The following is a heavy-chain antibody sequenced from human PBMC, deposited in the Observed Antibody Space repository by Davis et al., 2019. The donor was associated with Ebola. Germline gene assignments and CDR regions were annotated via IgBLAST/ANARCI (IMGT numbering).Heavy chain of an antibody. CDR3: ARVGMYSSSSDTYFDL. D-gene: IGHD6-6*01. V-gene: IGHV1-2*04. CDR2: INPNSGGT. CDR1: GYTFTGYY. J-gene: IGHJ2*01. Sequence: ASVKVSCKASGYTFTGYYMHWVRQAPGQGLEWMGWINPNSGGTNYAQKFQGWVTMTRDTSISTAYMELSRLRSDDTAVYYCARVGMYSSSSDTYFDLWGRGTLVTVSS.